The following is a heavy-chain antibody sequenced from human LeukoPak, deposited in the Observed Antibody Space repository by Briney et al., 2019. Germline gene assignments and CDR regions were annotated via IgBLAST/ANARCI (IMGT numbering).Heavy chain of an antibody. J-gene: IGHJ3*02. CDR3: AREGGTSPGAFDI. D-gene: IGHD1-26*01. V-gene: IGHV3-23*01. CDR1: GFTFGNYA. Sequence: GGSLRLSCAASGFTFGNYAMSWVRQAPGKGLEWVSAISGRGDSTYYADSVKGRFTISRDNSKNTLYAQMNRLRTEDTAVYYCAREGGTSPGAFDIWGQGTMVAVSS. CDR2: ISGRGDST.